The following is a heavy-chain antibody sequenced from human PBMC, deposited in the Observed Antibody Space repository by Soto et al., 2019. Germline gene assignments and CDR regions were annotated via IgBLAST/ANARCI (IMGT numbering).Heavy chain of an antibody. Sequence: PGESLKISCKASGYNIANHWIGWVRQMPGKGLEWMGIVYPADSDSRYSPSFQGQVTISADKSITTAYLQWNSLKASDTAIYYCGRLAVAGTAGYFDYWGQGTPVTVSS. CDR3: GRLAVAGTAGYFDY. CDR1: GYNIANHW. V-gene: IGHV5-51*01. J-gene: IGHJ4*02. CDR2: VYPADSDS. D-gene: IGHD6-19*01.